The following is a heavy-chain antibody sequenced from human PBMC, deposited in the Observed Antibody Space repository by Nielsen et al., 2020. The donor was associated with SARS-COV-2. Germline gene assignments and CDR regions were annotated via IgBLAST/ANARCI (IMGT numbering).Heavy chain of an antibody. CDR3: ARHCSSTSCYPSYYYYGMDV. Sequence: SETLSLTCTVSGGSISSYYWSWIRQPPGKGLEWIGYIYYSGSTNYNPSLKSRVTISVDTSKNQFSLKLSSVTAADTAVYYCARHCSSTSCYPSYYYYGMDVWGQGTTVTVSS. V-gene: IGHV4-59*01. J-gene: IGHJ6*02. D-gene: IGHD2-2*01. CDR1: GGSISSYY. CDR2: IYYSGST.